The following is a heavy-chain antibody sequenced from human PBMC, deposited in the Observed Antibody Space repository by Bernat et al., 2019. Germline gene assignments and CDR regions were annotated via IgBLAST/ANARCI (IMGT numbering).Heavy chain of an antibody. V-gene: IGHV3-7*03. J-gene: IGHJ6*02. CDR3: ARVAQRWLQTTYYYYGMDV. D-gene: IGHD5-24*01. CDR1: GFTFSSYW. Sequence: EVQLVESGGGLVQPGGSLRLSCTASGFTFSSYWMNWVRQAPGKGLEWVANIKQDGSEKYYVDSVKGGFTISRDNAKNSLYLQMNSLRAEDTAVYYCARVAQRWLQTTYYYYGMDVWGQGTTVTVSS. CDR2: IKQDGSEK.